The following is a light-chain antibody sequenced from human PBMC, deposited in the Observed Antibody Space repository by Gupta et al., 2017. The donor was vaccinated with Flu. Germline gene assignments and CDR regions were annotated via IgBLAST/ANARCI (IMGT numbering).Light chain of an antibody. J-gene: IGLJ3*02. CDR2: KDT. CDR1: ALSKHF. CDR3: HSADASGSYWV. V-gene: IGLV3-25*03. Sequence: TCSGDALSKHFAYWYQQKPGQAPLLVIYKDTERPSGIPERFSASTSGTTVSLIINGVQAEDEADYYCHSADASGSYWVFGGGTKLPVL.